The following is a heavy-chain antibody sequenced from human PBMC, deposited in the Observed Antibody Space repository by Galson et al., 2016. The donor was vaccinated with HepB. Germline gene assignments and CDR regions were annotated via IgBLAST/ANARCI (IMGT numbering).Heavy chain of an antibody. CDR2: ISYNSGDET. Sequence: SLRLSCAASGFTFRDFAMTWVRQTPGKGLEWVSAISYNSGDETYFADSVRGRFTISRDNSKDTLYLQMNSLRVEDTAVYFCAKVPYGDYASAFDSWDQGTLVTVSS. J-gene: IGHJ4*02. D-gene: IGHD4-17*01. CDR3: AKVPYGDYASAFDS. CDR1: GFTFRDFA. V-gene: IGHV3-23*01.